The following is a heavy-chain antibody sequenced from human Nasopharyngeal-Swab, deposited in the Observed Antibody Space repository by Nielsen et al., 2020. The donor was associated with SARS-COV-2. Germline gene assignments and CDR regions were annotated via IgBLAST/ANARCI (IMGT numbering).Heavy chain of an antibody. CDR2: IKQDGSEK. D-gene: IGHD2-21*02. CDR3: ANDFKTGFDY. J-gene: IGHJ4*02. V-gene: IGHV3-7*03. CDR1: GFTFSSYW. Sequence: GESLKISCAASGFTFSSYWMSWVRQAPGKGLEWVANIKQDGSEKYYVDSVKGRFTISRDNAKNSLYLQMNSLRVEDTALYYCANDFKTGFDYWGQGSLVTVSS.